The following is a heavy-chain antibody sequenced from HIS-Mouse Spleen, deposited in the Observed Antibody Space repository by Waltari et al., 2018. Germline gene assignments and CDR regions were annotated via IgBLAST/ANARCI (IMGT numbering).Heavy chain of an antibody. CDR1: GGSFSGYY. CDR2: INHSGST. Sequence: QVQLQQWGAGLLKPSETLSLTCAVYGGSFSGYYWSWFRQPPGKGLEWLGEINHSGSTNYNPSLKSRVTISVDTSKNQFSLKLSSVTAADTAVYYCARGRSPATVTIGYYFDYWGQGTLVTVSS. D-gene: IGHD4-17*01. V-gene: IGHV4-34*01. CDR3: ARGRSPATVTIGYYFDY. J-gene: IGHJ4*02.